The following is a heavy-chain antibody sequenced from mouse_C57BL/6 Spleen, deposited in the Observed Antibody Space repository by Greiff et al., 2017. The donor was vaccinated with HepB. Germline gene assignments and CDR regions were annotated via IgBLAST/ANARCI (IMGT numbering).Heavy chain of an antibody. D-gene: IGHD1-1*01. V-gene: IGHV1-53*01. Sequence: QVQLQQPGTELVKPGASVKLSCKASGYTFTSYWMHWVEQRPGQGLEWIGNINPSNGGTNYNEKFKSKATLTVDKSSSTAYMQLSSLTSEDSAVYYCARWTDYYGSRRGYFDYWGQGTTLTVSS. CDR1: GYTFTSYW. J-gene: IGHJ2*01. CDR3: ARWTDYYGSRRGYFDY. CDR2: INPSNGGT.